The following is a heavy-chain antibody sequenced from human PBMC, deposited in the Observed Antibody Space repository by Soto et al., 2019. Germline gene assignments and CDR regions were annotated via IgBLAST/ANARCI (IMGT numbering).Heavy chain of an antibody. CDR2: ISYDGSNK. J-gene: IGHJ6*03. V-gene: IGHV3-30*18. D-gene: IGHD6-19*01. Sequence: HPGGSLRLSCAASGFTFSSYGMHWVRQAPGKGLEWVAVISYDGSNKYYADSVKGRFTISRDNSKNTLYLQMNSLRAEDTAVYYCAKDTRRNSSGWLKKNYYYYYYMDVWGKGTTVTVSS. CDR1: GFTFSSYG. CDR3: AKDTRRNSSGWLKKNYYYYYYMDV.